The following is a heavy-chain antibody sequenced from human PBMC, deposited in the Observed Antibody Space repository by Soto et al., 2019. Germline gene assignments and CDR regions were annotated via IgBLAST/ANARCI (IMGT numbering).Heavy chain of an antibody. CDR1: GGSISSGGYS. CDR2: IYHSGST. D-gene: IGHD3-3*01. CDR3: ARISIFGVVFDY. Sequence: TSETLSLTCAVSGGSISSGGYSWSWIRQPPGKGLEWIGYIYHSGSTYYNPSLKSRVTISVDRSKNQFSLKLSSVTAADTAVYYCARISIFGVVFDYWGQGTLVTVSS. J-gene: IGHJ4*02. V-gene: IGHV4-30-2*01.